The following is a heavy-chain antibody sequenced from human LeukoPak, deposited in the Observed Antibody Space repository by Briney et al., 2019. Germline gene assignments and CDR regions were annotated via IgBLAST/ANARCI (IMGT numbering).Heavy chain of an antibody. CDR3: ARQTGSGLFILP. J-gene: IGHJ4*02. Sequence: QTSETLSLTCAVYGGSFSGYYWSWIRQPPGKGLEWIGEINHSGSTNYNPSLKSQVSISIDTSKNQFSLRLTSVTAADTAVYYCARQTGSGLFILPGGQGTLVTVSS. V-gene: IGHV4-34*01. CDR2: INHSGST. CDR1: GGSFSGYY. D-gene: IGHD3/OR15-3a*01.